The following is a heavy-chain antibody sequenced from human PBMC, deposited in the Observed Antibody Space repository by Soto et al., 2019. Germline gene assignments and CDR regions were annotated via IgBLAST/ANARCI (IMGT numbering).Heavy chain of an antibody. V-gene: IGHV4-59*01. CDR2: IYYSGST. CDR3: ARSRDGYWFDP. J-gene: IGHJ5*02. CDR1: GGSISSYY. D-gene: IGHD2-2*01. Sequence: SETLSLTCTVSGGSISSYYWSWIRQPPGKGLEWIGYIYYSGSTNYNPSLKSRVTISVDTSKNQFSLKLSSVTAADTAVYYCARSRDGYWFDPWGQGTLVTVSS.